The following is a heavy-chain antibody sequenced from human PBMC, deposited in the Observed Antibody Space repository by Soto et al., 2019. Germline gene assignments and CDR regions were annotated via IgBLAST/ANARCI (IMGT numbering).Heavy chain of an antibody. J-gene: IGHJ4*02. D-gene: IGHD6-19*01. V-gene: IGHV1-18*01. CDR3: ARAGPYSSGWYDY. CDR2: ISAYNGNT. CDR1: GYTFTSYG. Sequence: ASVKVSCKASGYTFTSYGISWVRQAPGQGLEWMGWISAYNGNTSYSQKFQGRVTITRDTSASTAYMELSGLRSEDTAVYYCARAGPYSSGWYDYWGQGTLVTVSS.